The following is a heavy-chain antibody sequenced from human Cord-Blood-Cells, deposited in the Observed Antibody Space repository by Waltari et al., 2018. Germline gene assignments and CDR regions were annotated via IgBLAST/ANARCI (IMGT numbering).Heavy chain of an antibody. D-gene: IGHD3-22*01. V-gene: IGHV1-69*01. CDR1: AGTFSSYA. CDR3: ARGCYYYDSIGYAFDI. CDR2: IIPIFGTA. Sequence: QVQLVQSGAEVKKPGSSVTVSCKASAGTFSSYANSWVRQAPGQGLEWMGGIIPIFGTANYAQKFQGRVTITADESTSTAYMELSSLRSEDTAVYYCARGCYYYDSIGYAFDIWGQGTMVTVSS. J-gene: IGHJ3*02.